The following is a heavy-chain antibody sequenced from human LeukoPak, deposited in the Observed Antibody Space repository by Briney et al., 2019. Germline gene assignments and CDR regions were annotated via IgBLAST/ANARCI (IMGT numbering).Heavy chain of an antibody. CDR2: IHYSGTT. CDR1: GGSISSSSYY. Sequence: SETLSLTCTVSGGSISSSSYYWGWIRQPPGKGLDWIASIHYSGTTYYNPSLKSRVTISVDTSKNHFSLKLSSVTAAATAVYYCARMKYSYDRSPNAFDIWGQGTMVTVSS. CDR3: ARMKYSYDRSPNAFDI. V-gene: IGHV4-39*02. J-gene: IGHJ3*02. D-gene: IGHD5-18*01.